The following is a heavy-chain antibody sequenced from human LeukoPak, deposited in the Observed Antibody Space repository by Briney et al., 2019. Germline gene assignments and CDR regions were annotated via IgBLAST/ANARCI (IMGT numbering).Heavy chain of an antibody. Sequence: SETLSLTCTVSGAFSSRFYWSWVRQSPGKGLEWIGNIFFSGHSNYNPSLTGRVTIPPDTSKSQFSLKMTSVTAADTALYYCARIDPLGYFDQWGQGTLVTVSS. V-gene: IGHV4-59*13. CDR1: GAFSSRFY. J-gene: IGHJ4*02. CDR3: ARIDPLGYFDQ. CDR2: IFFSGHS.